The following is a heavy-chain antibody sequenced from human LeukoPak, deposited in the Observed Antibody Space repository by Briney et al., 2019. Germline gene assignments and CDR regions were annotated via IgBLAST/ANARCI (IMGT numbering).Heavy chain of an antibody. V-gene: IGHV3-53*01. Sequence: GGSLRLSCAASGFTVSSNYMSWVRQAPGKGLEWVSIIYSGGSTFYADSVKGRFTISRDNSKNTLYLQMNSLRAEDTAVYYCARVRTTVANYYYYYYMDVWGKGTTVTVSS. D-gene: IGHD4-17*01. CDR3: ARVRTTVANYYYYYYMDV. J-gene: IGHJ6*03. CDR1: GFTVSSNY. CDR2: IYSGGST.